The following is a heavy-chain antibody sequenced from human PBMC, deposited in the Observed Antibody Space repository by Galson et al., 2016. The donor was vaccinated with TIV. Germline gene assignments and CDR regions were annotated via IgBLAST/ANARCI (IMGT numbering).Heavy chain of an antibody. V-gene: IGHV1-69*13. CDR1: GGTFSSYV. CDR3: ASDRNTAFDTYHQYYGMDV. Sequence: SVKVPCKASGGTFSSYVFNWVRLAPGQGLEWMGGIIPLFRTTNYAPKFQGRVTITADESTNTAYMELNSLKYGDTAVYYCASDRNTAFDTYHQYYGMDVWGQGTTVTVSS. D-gene: IGHD5-18*01. J-gene: IGHJ6*02. CDR2: IIPLFRTT.